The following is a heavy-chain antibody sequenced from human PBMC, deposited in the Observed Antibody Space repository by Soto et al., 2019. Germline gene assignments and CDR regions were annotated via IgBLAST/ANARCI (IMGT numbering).Heavy chain of an antibody. CDR1: GFTFSSYA. CDR3: APHLWFGELYY. J-gene: IGHJ4*02. CDR2: ISGSGGST. Sequence: EVQLLESGGGLVQPGGSLRLSCAASGFTFSSYAMSWVRQAPGKGLEWVSAISGSGGSTYYADSVKGRFTISRDNSKTTLYLQMNCLRAEDTAVYYCAPHLWFGELYYWGQGTLVTVSS. D-gene: IGHD3-10*01. V-gene: IGHV3-23*01.